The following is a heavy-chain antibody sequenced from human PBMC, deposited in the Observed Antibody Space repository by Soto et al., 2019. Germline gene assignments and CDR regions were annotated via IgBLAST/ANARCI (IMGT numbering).Heavy chain of an antibody. J-gene: IGHJ6*02. CDR3: AKDGSDYGLDV. CDR1: GFTFSSYG. CDR2: ISYDGSNK. Sequence: GGSLRLSCAASGFTFSSYGMHWVRQAPGKGLEWVAVISYDGSNKYYADSVKGRFTISRDNSKNTLYLQMNSLRAEDTAVYYCAKDGSDYGLDVWGQGTTVTVSS. V-gene: IGHV3-30*18.